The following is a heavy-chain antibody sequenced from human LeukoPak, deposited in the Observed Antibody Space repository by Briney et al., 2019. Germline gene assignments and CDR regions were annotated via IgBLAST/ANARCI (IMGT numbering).Heavy chain of an antibody. Sequence: GGSLRLSCAASGFTFSSYLMNWVRQAPGKGLEWVSYINIISSEIYYGDSVKGRFTISTDNAKNSVYLQMNSLRDEDTALYYCARDRAYAFYNWGQGTMVTVSS. V-gene: IGHV3-48*02. CDR2: INIISSEI. D-gene: IGHD3-10*01. CDR1: GFTFSSYL. CDR3: ARDRAYAFYN. J-gene: IGHJ3*02.